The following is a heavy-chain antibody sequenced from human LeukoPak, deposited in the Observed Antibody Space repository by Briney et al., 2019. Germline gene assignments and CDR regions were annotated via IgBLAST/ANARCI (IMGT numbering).Heavy chain of an antibody. CDR1: GFTFSSYA. D-gene: IGHD3-3*01. V-gene: IGHV3-23*01. CDR2: ISGSGGST. Sequence: PGGSLRLSCAASGFTFSSYAMSWVRQAPGKGLEWVPAISGSGGSTYYADSVKGRFTISRDNSKNTLYLQMNSLRAEDTAVYYCAKYDFWSGYYISPFDYWGQGTLVTVSS. CDR3: AKYDFWSGYYISPFDY. J-gene: IGHJ4*02.